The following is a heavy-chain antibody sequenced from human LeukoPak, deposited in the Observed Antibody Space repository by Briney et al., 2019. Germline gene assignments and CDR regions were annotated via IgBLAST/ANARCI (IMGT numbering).Heavy chain of an antibody. V-gene: IGHV3-30-3*01. CDR1: GFTFSSYA. D-gene: IGHD5-12*01. Sequence: GSLRLSCAASGFTFSSYAMHWVRQAPGKGLEWVAVISYDGSNKYYADSVKGRFTISRDNSKNTLYLQMNSLRAEDTAVYYCARGSGYDYTDYWGQGTLVTVSS. J-gene: IGHJ4*02. CDR2: ISYDGSNK. CDR3: ARGSGYDYTDY.